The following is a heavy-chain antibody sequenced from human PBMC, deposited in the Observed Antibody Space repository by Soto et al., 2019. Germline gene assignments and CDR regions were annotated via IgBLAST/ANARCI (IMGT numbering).Heavy chain of an antibody. CDR1: GFTFSSYA. D-gene: IGHD1-26*01. V-gene: IGHV3-48*01. CDR3: ARIGGSYSYYYGMDV. J-gene: IGHJ6*02. CDR2: ISTNSRTI. Sequence: GGSLRLSCAASGFTFSSYAMSWVRQAPGKGLEWVSYISTNSRTIYYVDSVKGRFTISRDSAKNTLYLQMSSLRAEDTAVYYCARIGGSYSYYYGMDVWGQGTTVTVSS.